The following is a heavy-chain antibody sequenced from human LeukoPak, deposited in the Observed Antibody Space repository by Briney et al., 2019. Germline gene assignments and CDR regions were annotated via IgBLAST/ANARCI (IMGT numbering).Heavy chain of an antibody. Sequence: SETLSLTCTVSGGSISSSSYYWGWIRQPPGKGLEWIGSIYHSGSTYYNPSLKSRVTISVDTSKNQFSLKLSSVTAADTAVYYCASSIHYDFWSGGYYYYYMDVWGKGTTVTVSS. CDR1: GGSISSSSYY. V-gene: IGHV4-39*07. D-gene: IGHD3-3*01. J-gene: IGHJ6*03. CDR3: ASSIHYDFWSGGYYYYYMDV. CDR2: IYHSGST.